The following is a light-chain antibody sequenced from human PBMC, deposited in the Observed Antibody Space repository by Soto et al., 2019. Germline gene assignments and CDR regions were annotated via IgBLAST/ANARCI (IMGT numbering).Light chain of an antibody. CDR2: GAS. CDR1: QTVTSNS. Sequence: EIVLPQSPGTLSLSPGERATLSCRASQTVTSNSLAWYQRKPGQAPRLLIYGASSRATDIPDRFSGSGSGTDFTLTITSLEPEDFAVYFCQQYAGSPSTFGQGTKVEIK. J-gene: IGKJ1*01. CDR3: QQYAGSPST. V-gene: IGKV3-20*01.